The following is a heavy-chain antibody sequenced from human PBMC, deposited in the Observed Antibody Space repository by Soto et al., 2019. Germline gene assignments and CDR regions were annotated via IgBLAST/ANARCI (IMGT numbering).Heavy chain of an antibody. D-gene: IGHD6-19*01. Sequence: PSATXSLTCRPPGNSVIIIXYYEGWLRRPXXKGLEWIGSIYYNGTSXYHPSLTSRVTISXDTSKNQFSLNLRSVNAADTAVYYCARHASIDGQWPRPFDYWGQGTLVPGAS. CDR2: IYYNGTS. J-gene: IGHJ4*02. CDR3: ARHASIDGQWPRPFDY. V-gene: IGHV4-39*01. CDR1: GNSVIIIXYY.